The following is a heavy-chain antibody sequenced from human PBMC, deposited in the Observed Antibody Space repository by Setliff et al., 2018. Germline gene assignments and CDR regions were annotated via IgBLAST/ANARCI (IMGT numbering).Heavy chain of an antibody. CDR3: ARDGERITIFGVVIGSPIFDY. CDR2: ISWNSGSI. Sequence: GGSLRLSCAASGFTFDDYAMHWVRQAPGKGLEWVSGISWNSGSIGYADSVKGRFTISRDNAKNSLYLQMNSLRAEDTAVYYCARDGERITIFGVVIGSPIFDYWGQGTLVTVSS. J-gene: IGHJ4*02. V-gene: IGHV3-9*01. D-gene: IGHD3-3*01. CDR1: GFTFDDYA.